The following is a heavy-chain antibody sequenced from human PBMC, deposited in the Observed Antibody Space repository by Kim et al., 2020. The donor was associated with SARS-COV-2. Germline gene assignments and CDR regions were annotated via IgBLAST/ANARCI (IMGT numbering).Heavy chain of an antibody. V-gene: IGHV3-7*01. J-gene: IGHJ4*02. Sequence: GSLRLSCVASGFTFSSAWMHWFRQAPGKGLEWVAKIKPDGGATFYVDSVRGRFTISRDNAKNSLYLQMNTLRDDDTGIYYCARESAYWGQGTPVTVSS. CDR1: GFTFSSAW. CDR2: IKPDGGAT. CDR3: ARESAY.